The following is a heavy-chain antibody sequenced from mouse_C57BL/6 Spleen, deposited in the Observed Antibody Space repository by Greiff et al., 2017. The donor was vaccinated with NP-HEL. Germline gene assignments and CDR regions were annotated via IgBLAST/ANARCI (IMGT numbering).Heavy chain of an antibody. CDR3: ASVPYYYGSSPDY. V-gene: IGHV1-82*01. D-gene: IGHD1-1*01. CDR2: IYPGDGDT. Sequence: VQLQQSGPELVKPGASVKISCKASGYAFSSSWMNWVKQRPGKGLEWIGRIYPGDGDTNYNGKFKGKATLTADKSSSTAYMQLSSLTSEDSAVYFCASVPYYYGSSPDYWGQGTTLTVSS. J-gene: IGHJ2*01. CDR1: GYAFSSSW.